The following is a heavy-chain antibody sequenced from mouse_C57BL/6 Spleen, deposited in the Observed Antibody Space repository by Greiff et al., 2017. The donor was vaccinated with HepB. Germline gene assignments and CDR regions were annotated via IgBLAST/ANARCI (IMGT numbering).Heavy chain of an antibody. CDR2: ISYDGSN. D-gene: IGHD2-3*01. V-gene: IGHV3-6*01. CDR1: GYSITSGYY. J-gene: IGHJ1*03. Sequence: EVKLLESGPGLVKPSQSLSLTCSVTGYSITSGYYWNWIRQFPGNKLEWMGYISYDGSNNYNPSLKNRISITRDTSKNQFFLKLNSVTTEDTATYYCADGYYGYWYFDVWGTGTTVTVSS. CDR3: ADGYYGYWYFDV.